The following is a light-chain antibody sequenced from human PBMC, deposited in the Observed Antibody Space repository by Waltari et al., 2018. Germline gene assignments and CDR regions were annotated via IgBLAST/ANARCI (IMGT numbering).Light chain of an antibody. CDR1: QSVNWY. J-gene: IGKJ4*01. CDR2: DTS. Sequence: EIVLTQSPATLSFFPGERATLSCRASQSVNWYLAWYQQRPGQAPRLLIFDTSNRATGIPARFSGSGSETDFTLTISSLEPDDSAVYYCQQRRNWPLTFGGGTKVEIK. V-gene: IGKV3-11*01. CDR3: QQRRNWPLT.